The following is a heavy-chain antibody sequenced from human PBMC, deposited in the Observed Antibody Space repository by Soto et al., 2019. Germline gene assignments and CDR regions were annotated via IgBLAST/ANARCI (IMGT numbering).Heavy chain of an antibody. CDR2: TSNSGST. Sequence: QVQLQESGPGLVKPSQTLSPTCTVSGGSITSSGYYWSWIRQHPGEGLEWIGFTSNSGSTSYNPSLKSRVTISVDTSSIQFSLTLKSVTAADTAVYYCARGGGSTKVDYWGQGTLVTVSP. CDR1: GGSITSSGYY. D-gene: IGHD2-2*01. J-gene: IGHJ4*02. CDR3: ARGGGSTKVDY. V-gene: IGHV4-31*03.